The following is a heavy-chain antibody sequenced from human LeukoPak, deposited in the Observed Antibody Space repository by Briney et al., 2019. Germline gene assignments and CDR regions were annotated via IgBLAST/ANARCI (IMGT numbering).Heavy chain of an antibody. CDR3: ARDPQSIAAAGTNFEDY. J-gene: IGHJ4*02. D-gene: IGHD6-13*01. Sequence: GGSLRLSCAASGFTFSSYAMSWVRQAPGKGLEWVSAISGSGGSTYYADSVKGRFTISRDNAKNSLYLQMNSLRAEDTAVYYCARDPQSIAAAGTNFEDYWGQGTLVTVSS. CDR2: ISGSGGST. V-gene: IGHV3-23*01. CDR1: GFTFSSYA.